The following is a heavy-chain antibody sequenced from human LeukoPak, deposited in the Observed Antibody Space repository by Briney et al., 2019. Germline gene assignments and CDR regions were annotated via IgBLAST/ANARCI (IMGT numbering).Heavy chain of an antibody. V-gene: IGHV1-46*01. D-gene: IGHD1-1*01. CDR1: GYTSTTYY. J-gene: IGHJ6*03. CDR2: INPTTGST. Sequence: GASVKVSCKASGYTSTTYYIQWGRQAPGQRLEWLEIINPTTGSTTYAQKFQGRVTMTRDMSTGTVYMEVSSLRSEDTAVYYCARDPGLTTDYYYMDVWGKGTTVTVSS. CDR3: ARDPGLTTDYYYMDV.